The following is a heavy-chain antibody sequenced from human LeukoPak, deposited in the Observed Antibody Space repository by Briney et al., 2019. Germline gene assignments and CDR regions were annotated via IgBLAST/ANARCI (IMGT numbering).Heavy chain of an antibody. J-gene: IGHJ4*02. CDR3: ARGPQNSYGSGTYYDGVFDN. D-gene: IGHD3-10*01. CDR2: VNSNGRST. V-gene: IGHV3-74*01. Sequence: GGSLRLSCAASGFTFSTYWMHWVRQAPGKGLVWVSRVNSNGRSTNYADSVKGRFTISRDTAKNTLYLQMNSLRAEDTAVYFCARGPQNSYGSGTYYDGVFDNWGQGTLVTVAS. CDR1: GFTFSTYW.